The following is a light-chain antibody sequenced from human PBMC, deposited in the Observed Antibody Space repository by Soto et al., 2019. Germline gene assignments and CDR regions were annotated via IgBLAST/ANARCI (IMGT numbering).Light chain of an antibody. J-gene: IGKJ3*01. CDR1: QSVNTKY. CDR2: GVS. V-gene: IGKV3-20*01. CDR3: QQFGTSPLVT. Sequence: EIVLTQSPGTLSLSPGERATLSCRASQSVNTKYLAWYQQKPGQAPRLLIYGVSSRATGIPDRFSGSGSGTDFILTISRVEPEDFVVYYCQQFGTSPLVTFGPGTKVDIK.